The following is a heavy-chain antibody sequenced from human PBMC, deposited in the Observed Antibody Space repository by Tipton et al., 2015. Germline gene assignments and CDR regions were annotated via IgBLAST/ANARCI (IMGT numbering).Heavy chain of an antibody. J-gene: IGHJ4*02. Sequence: SLRLSCAASGFTFSSYGMHWVRQAPGKGLEWVAVISYDGSNKYYADSVKGRFTVSRDNSKNIQYLQMNSLRVEDTAVYFCAKGRAGGFDGWGQGTLVTVSS. V-gene: IGHV3-30*18. D-gene: IGHD3-10*01. CDR2: ISYDGSNK. CDR1: GFTFSSYG. CDR3: AKGRAGGFDG.